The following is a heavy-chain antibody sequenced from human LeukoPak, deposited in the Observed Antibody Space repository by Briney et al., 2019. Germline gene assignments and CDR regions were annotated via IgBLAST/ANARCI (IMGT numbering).Heavy chain of an antibody. J-gene: IGHJ4*02. CDR2: INHSGST. V-gene: IGHV4-34*01. D-gene: IGHD2-8*01. CDR1: GGSFSGYY. Sequence: SETLSLTSAAYGGSFSGYYWSWIRQPPGKGLEWIGEINHSGSTNYNPSLKSRVTISVDTSKNQFSLKLSSVTAADTAVYYCARGGYCTNGVCYTLDYWGQGTLVTVSS. CDR3: ARGGYCTNGVCYTLDY.